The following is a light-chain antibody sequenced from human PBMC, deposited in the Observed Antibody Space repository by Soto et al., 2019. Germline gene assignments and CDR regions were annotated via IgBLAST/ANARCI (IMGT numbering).Light chain of an antibody. J-gene: IGKJ4*01. Sequence: EIVLTQSPATLYLSPGERATLSCRASQSVSSYLAWYQHKPGQAPRLLIYDASTRATGIPARFSGSGSGTDFTLTISSLEPEDFAFYYCQQRSNWPPGLTFGGGTKVDIK. CDR3: QQRSNWPPGLT. CDR2: DAS. CDR1: QSVSSY. V-gene: IGKV3-11*01.